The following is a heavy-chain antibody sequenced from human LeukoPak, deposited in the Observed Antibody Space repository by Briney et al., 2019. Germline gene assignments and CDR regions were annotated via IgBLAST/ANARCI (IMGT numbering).Heavy chain of an antibody. Sequence: PGGSLRLSCAASGFTFSSYAMSWVRQAPGKGLEWVSAISGSGGSTYYADSVKGRFTISRDNSKNTLYLQMNSLRAEDTAVYYCARDQYSSSSNYYYGMDVWGQGTTVTVSS. CDR3: ARDQYSSSSNYYYGMDV. D-gene: IGHD6-6*01. V-gene: IGHV3-23*01. J-gene: IGHJ6*02. CDR2: ISGSGGST. CDR1: GFTFSSYA.